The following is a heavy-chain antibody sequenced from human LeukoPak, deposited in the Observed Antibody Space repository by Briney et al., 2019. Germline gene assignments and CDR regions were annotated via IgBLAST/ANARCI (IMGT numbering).Heavy chain of an antibody. Sequence: PSETLSLTCTVSGGSISSYYWSWIRQPPGKGLEWSGYIYYSGSTNYNPSLKSRVTISVDTSKNQFSLKLSSVTAADTAVYYCARGHCSGGSCYSDAFDIWGQGTMVTVSS. CDR3: ARGHCSGGSCYSDAFDI. V-gene: IGHV4-59*01. CDR2: IYYSGST. J-gene: IGHJ3*02. D-gene: IGHD2-15*01. CDR1: GGSISSYY.